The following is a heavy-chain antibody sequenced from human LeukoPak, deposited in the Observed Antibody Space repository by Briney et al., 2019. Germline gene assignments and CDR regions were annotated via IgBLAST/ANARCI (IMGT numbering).Heavy chain of an antibody. J-gene: IGHJ4*02. CDR2: ISYDGSGQ. CDR3: ARDLSGYYAIDC. CDR1: GFIFSSYG. V-gene: IGHV3-30*12. Sequence: PGGSLRLSCAASGFIFSSYGMHWVRQAPGKGLEWVAFISYDGSGQWYADSVKGRFTISRDNSRNTLYLQMNSLRVEDTAMFYCARDLSGYYAIDCWGRGTLVTVSS. D-gene: IGHD3-22*01.